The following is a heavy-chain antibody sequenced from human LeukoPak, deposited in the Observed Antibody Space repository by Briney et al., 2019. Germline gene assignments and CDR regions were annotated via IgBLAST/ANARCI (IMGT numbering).Heavy chain of an antibody. V-gene: IGHV3-30-3*01. CDR1: GFTFSSYA. D-gene: IGHD3-3*01. CDR3: ARDQGYDFWSGYSKFDY. CDR2: ISYDGSNK. Sequence: GGSLRLSCAASGFTFSSYAMPWVRQAPGKGLEWVAVISYDGSNKYYADSVKGRFTISRDNAKNSLYLQMNSLRAEDTAVYYCARDQGYDFWSGYSKFDYWGQGTLVTVSS. J-gene: IGHJ4*02.